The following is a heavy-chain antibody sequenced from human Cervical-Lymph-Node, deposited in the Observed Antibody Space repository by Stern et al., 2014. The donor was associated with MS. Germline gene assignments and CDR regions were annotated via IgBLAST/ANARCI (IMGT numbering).Heavy chain of an antibody. D-gene: IGHD3-3*01. J-gene: IGHJ5*02. V-gene: IGHV2-5*02. Sequence: QITLKESGPTLVKPTETLTLTCTFSGFSLSTTGVGVGWIRQPPGKALEWLALLYWDDEKRYSPSLKSRLTVTKDTSKNEVVLSMTNMDPEDTGTYYCAYGSDIWSGYRYDWFDPWGQGTLVTVSS. CDR2: LYWDDEK. CDR1: GFSLSTTGVG. CDR3: AYGSDIWSGYRYDWFDP.